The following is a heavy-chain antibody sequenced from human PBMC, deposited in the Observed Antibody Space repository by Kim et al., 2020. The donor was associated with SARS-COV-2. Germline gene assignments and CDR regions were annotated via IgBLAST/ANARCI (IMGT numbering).Heavy chain of an antibody. V-gene: IGHV1-18*04. J-gene: IGHJ4*02. D-gene: IGHD1-26*01. Sequence: ASVKVSCKASGYTFTSYGISWVRQAPGQGLEWMGWISAYNGNTKYAQKLQGRVTMTTDTSTSTAYMELRSLRSDDTAVYYCARAGIVGATEDYFDYWGQGTLVTVSS. CDR3: ARAGIVGATEDYFDY. CDR1: GYTFTSYG. CDR2: ISAYNGNT.